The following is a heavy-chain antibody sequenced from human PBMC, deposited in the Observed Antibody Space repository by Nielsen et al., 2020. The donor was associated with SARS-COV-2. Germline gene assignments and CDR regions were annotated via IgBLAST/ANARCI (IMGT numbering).Heavy chain of an antibody. CDR3: ARARATIFGLVMSYGMDV. D-gene: IGHD3/OR15-3a*01. CDR1: GYTFTDYY. Sequence: ASVKVSCKASGYTFTDYYIHWVRQAPGQGLEWMGRINHYSGGTNYAPKFQGTVTMTRDASISTAYMELTSDDTAVYYCARARATIFGLVMSYGMDVWGQGTTVAVSS. V-gene: IGHV1-2*06. CDR2: INHYSGGT. J-gene: IGHJ6*02.